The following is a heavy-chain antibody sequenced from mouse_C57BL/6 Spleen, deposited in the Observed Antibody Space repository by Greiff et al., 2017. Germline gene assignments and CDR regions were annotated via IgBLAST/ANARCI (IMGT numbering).Heavy chain of an antibody. D-gene: IGHD2-4*01. CDR2: IYPGDGDT. V-gene: IGHV1-82*01. Sequence: QVQLQQSGPELVKPGASVKISCKASGYAFSSSWMNWVKQRPGKGLEWIGRIYPGDGDTNYNGKFKGKATLTADKSSSTAYMQLSSLTSEDSAVYFCARSPYYDYLDYWGQGTTLTVSS. CDR3: ARSPYYDYLDY. J-gene: IGHJ2*01. CDR1: GYAFSSSW.